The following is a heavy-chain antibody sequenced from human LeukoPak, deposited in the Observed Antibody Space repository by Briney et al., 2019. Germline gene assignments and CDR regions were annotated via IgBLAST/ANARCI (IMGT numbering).Heavy chain of an antibody. J-gene: IGHJ3*02. D-gene: IGHD7-27*01. V-gene: IGHV3-11*01. CDR3: ARGLAWGNFDI. CDR2: MSSSGVTI. Sequence: GGSLRLSCVGSGFSFSDFYMTWIRQAPGKGLEWLSFMSSSGVTIYYADSVKGRFTISRNNAKKSLYLQMSSLTAEDTALYYCARGLAWGNFDIWGRGTMVTVSS. CDR1: GFSFSDFY.